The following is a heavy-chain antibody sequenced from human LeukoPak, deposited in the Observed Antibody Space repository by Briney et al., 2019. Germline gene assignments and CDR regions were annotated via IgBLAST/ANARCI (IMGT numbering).Heavy chain of an antibody. Sequence: ASVKVSCKASGYTFTSYDINWVRQATGQGLEWMGWMNPNSGNTGYAQKFQGRVTMTRNTSISTVYMELSSLRSEDTAVYYCARTLAGKLVFGYWGQGTLVTVSS. J-gene: IGHJ4*02. V-gene: IGHV1-8*01. CDR3: ARTLAGKLVFGY. D-gene: IGHD6-19*01. CDR2: MNPNSGNT. CDR1: GYTFTSYD.